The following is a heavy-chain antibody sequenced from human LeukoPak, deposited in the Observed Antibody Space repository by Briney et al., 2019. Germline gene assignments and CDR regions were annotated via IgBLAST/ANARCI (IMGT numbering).Heavy chain of an antibody. V-gene: IGHV3-9*01. D-gene: IGHD5-18*01. CDR2: ISWNSGSI. CDR1: GFTFDDYA. J-gene: IGHJ3*02. CDR3: AKESAMGAFDI. Sequence: GGSLRLSCAASGFTFDDYAMHWVRQAPGKGLEWVSGISWNSGSIGYADSVEGRFTISRDNAKNSLYLQMNSLRAEDTALYYCAKESAMGAFDIWGQGTMVTVSS.